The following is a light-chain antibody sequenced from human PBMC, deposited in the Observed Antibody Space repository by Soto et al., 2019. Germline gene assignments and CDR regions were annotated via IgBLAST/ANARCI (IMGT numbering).Light chain of an antibody. J-gene: IGLJ2*01. CDR1: SSDVGGYNY. Sequence: QSVLTQPASVSGSPGQSITISCTGTSSDVGGYNYVSWYQQHPGKAPKLMIYDVSNRPSGVSNRFSGSKSGNTASLTISGLQAEDEADYYCSSYTSSRTPFVVFGGGTQLTVL. V-gene: IGLV2-14*01. CDR3: SSYTSSRTPFVV. CDR2: DVS.